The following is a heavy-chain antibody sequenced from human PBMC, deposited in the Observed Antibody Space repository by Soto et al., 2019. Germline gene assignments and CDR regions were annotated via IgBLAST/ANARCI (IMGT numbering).Heavy chain of an antibody. CDR1: GYTFTSYD. J-gene: IGHJ6*02. CDR2: MNPNSGNT. V-gene: IGHV1-8*01. Sequence: ASVKVSCKASGYTFTSYDINWVRQATGQGLEWMGWMNPNSGNTGYSQKFQGRVTITRDTSASIAYMELSSLRSEDTAVYYCASDTAPSDGWGQGTTVTVSS. CDR3: ASDTAPSDG.